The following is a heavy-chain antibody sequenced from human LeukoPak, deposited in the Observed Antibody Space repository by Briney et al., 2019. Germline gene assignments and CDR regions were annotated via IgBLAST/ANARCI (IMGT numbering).Heavy chain of an antibody. CDR1: GFTFNSYV. CDR3: TKSSGYYSPFDF. V-gene: IGHV3-23*01. D-gene: IGHD3-22*01. J-gene: IGHJ4*02. CDR2: ISASGAAT. Sequence: PGGSLRLSCAASGFTFNSYVMTWVRLAPGKGLEWVSSISASGAATYYADSVKGRFTISRDDSKDVMYLHMNSLRGEDTAVYYCTKSSGYYSPFDFWGQGTLVTVSS.